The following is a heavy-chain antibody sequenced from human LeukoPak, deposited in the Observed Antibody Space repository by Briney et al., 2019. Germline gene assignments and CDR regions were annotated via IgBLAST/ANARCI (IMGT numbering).Heavy chain of an antibody. CDR3: GKDPLRGVSTAIGGIWFDP. CDR2: ISGSGDST. D-gene: IGHD3-10*01. J-gene: IGHJ5*02. V-gene: IGHV3-23*01. Sequence: TGWSLRLSCAASGFTFSNYGMSWVRQAPGKGLEWVSAISGSGDSTYYADSVKGRFTISRDNSKNTLYLQMNSLRAEDTAVYYCGKDPLRGVSTAIGGIWFDPWGQGTLVTVSS. CDR1: GFTFSNYG.